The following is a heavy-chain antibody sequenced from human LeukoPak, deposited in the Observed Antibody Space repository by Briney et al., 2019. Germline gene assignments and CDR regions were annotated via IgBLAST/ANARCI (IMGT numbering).Heavy chain of an antibody. CDR3: TRDSGYDSSGYYPFDY. J-gene: IGHJ4*02. CDR2: IITIFGIA. CDR1: GGTFSSYA. V-gene: IGHV1-69*04. D-gene: IGHD3-22*01. Sequence: EASVKVSCKASGGTFSSYAISWVRQAPGQGLEWMGRIITIFGIANYAQKLQSRDTITADKSTSTDYMELSSLRSDDTAVYYCTRDSGYDSSGYYPFDYWGQGTLVTVSS.